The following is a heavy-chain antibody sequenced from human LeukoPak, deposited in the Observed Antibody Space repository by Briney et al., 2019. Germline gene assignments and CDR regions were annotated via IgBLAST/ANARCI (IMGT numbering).Heavy chain of an antibody. V-gene: IGHV3-33*01. Sequence: PGGSLRLSCAASGFTFSSYGMHWVRQAPGKGLEWVAVIWYDGSNKYYADSVKGRFTISRDNSKNTLYLQMNSLRAEDTAVYYCARDLGGRPPLVGAKDYWGQGTLVTVSS. CDR1: GFTFSSYG. J-gene: IGHJ4*02. CDR3: ARDLGGRPPLVGAKDY. CDR2: IWYDGSNK. D-gene: IGHD2-8*02.